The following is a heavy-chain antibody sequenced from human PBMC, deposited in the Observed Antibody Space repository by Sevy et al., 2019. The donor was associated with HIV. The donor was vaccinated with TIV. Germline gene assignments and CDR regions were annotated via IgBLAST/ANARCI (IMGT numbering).Heavy chain of an antibody. D-gene: IGHD3-10*01. CDR1: GYTFTNYE. J-gene: IGHJ4*02. V-gene: IGHV1-8*01. CDR3: ARDEQRPYYYGSGNMGH. CDR2: MNPNSGKT. Sequence: ASVKLSCKASGYTFTNYEINWVRQATGQGLEWMGWMNPNSGKTGYAPQFHGRVTMTRNTSLNIAYMELSSLRSDDTAVYYCARDEQRPYYYGSGNMGHWGQGTLVTVSS.